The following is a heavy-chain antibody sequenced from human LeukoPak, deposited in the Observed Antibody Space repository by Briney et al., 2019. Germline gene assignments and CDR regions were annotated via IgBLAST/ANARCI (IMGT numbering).Heavy chain of an antibody. J-gene: IGHJ5*02. CDR1: GFTFSSYS. V-gene: IGHV3-21*01. Sequence: GGSLRLSCAASGFTFSSYSMNGVRQAPGKGLEWVSSISSSSSYIYYADSVKGRFTISRDNAKNSLYLQMNSLRAEDTAVYYCARDVGPGYSYGWYNWFDPWGQGTLVTVSS. CDR2: ISSSSSYI. CDR3: ARDVGPGYSYGWYNWFDP. D-gene: IGHD5-18*01.